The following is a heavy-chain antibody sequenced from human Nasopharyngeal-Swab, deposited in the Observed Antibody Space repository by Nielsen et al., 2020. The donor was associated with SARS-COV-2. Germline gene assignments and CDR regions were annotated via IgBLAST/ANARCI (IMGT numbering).Heavy chain of an antibody. V-gene: IGHV3-9*01. CDR2: ISWNSGTI. Sequence: GGSLRLSCAASRFTFDDYAMHWVRQAPGKGLEWVSGISWNSGTIGYADSVKGRFTISRDNAKNSLFLQMNSLRTEDTALYYCARDAARSWYNWFDPWGQGTLVTVSS. J-gene: IGHJ5*02. D-gene: IGHD6-13*01. CDR1: RFTFDDYA. CDR3: ARDAARSWYNWFDP.